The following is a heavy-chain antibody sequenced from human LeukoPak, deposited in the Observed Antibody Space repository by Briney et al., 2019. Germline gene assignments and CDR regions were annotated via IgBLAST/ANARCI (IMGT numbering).Heavy chain of an antibody. D-gene: IGHD3-22*01. CDR1: GFSFSSYS. CDR3: ARDLILYYYDSSGYYFDY. J-gene: IGHJ4*02. CDR2: ISSSGSTI. V-gene: IGHV3-48*02. Sequence: PGGSLRLSCVVSGFSFSSYSMNWVRQAPGKGLEWLSYISSSGSTIYDADSVKGRFTVSRDNAKNSLYLQMNSLRDEDTAVYYCARDLILYYYDSSGYYFDYWGQGALVTVSS.